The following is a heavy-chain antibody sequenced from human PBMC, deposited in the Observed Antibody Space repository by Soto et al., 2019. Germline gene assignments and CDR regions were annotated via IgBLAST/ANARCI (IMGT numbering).Heavy chain of an antibody. CDR1: GFTFTSYA. D-gene: IGHD6-13*01. CDR2: ISAYNGNT. V-gene: IGHV1-18*01. Sequence: ASVKVSCKASGFTFTSYAITWVRQAPGQGLEWMGWISAYNGNTNYAQKLQGRVTMTTDTSTSTAYMELRSLRSDDTAVYYCARDFLIAAAGNFQHWGQGTLVTVSS. J-gene: IGHJ1*01. CDR3: ARDFLIAAAGNFQH.